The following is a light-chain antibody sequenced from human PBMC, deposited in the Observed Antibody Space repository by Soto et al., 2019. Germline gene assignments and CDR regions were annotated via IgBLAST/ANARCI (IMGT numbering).Light chain of an antibody. J-gene: IGLJ2*01. CDR2: EVS. CDR1: SSDIGAYNH. V-gene: IGLV2-18*02. Sequence: QSALTQPPSASGSPGQSVTISCTGTSSDIGAYNHVSWYQQVPGTAPKAMIYEVSSRPSGVSNRFSGSKSGNTASLTISGLQAEDEAYYYCSSYTTSTSFILFGGGTKLTVL. CDR3: SSYTTSTSFIL.